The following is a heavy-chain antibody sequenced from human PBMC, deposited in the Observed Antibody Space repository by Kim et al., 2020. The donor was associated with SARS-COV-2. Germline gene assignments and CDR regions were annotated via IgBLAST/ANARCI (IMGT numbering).Heavy chain of an antibody. J-gene: IGHJ4*02. Sequence: ASVKVSCKASGYTFTTFPMNWVRQAPGQGPEWMGWINTNTGNPKYAQGFIGRFVFSLDTSVRTAYLQISSLKPEDTAVYYCARGRTISQRTGFFDYWGQGTLVTVSS. CDR1: GYTFTTFP. V-gene: IGHV7-4-1*02. CDR2: INTNTGNP. D-gene: IGHD1-1*01. CDR3: ARGRTISQRTGFFDY.